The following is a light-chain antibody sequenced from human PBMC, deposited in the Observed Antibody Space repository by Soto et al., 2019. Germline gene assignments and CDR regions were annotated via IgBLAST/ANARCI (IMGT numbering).Light chain of an antibody. CDR3: QQRSNWPPVT. V-gene: IGKV3-11*01. CDR2: DAS. Sequence: EIVLTQSPATLSLSPGERATLSCRASQSVSSYLAWYQQKPGQAPRLLIYDASNRATGIPARFSSSGSATDFTIPISSLEPEDFAIYYCQQRSNWPPVTFGGGTKVEIK. CDR1: QSVSSY. J-gene: IGKJ4*01.